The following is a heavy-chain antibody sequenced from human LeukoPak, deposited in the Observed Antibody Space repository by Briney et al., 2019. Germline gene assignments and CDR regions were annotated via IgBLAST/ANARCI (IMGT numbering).Heavy chain of an antibody. CDR2: IDPGDSNT. V-gene: IGHV5-51*01. CDR3: ARHNTDSFDF. Sequence: GESLKISCKGSGHTFIRNWIGWVRQMPGKGLEWMGIIDPGDSNTRYSPSFQGQVTISVDKSISTAYLQWSSLKASDTAMYYCARHNTDSFDFWGQGTLVTVSS. CDR1: GHTFIRNW. J-gene: IGHJ4*02.